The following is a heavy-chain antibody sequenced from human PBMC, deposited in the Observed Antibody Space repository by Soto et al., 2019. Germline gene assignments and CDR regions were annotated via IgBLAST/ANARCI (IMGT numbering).Heavy chain of an antibody. J-gene: IGHJ4*02. CDR1: GYSFTSYW. CDR3: ARHQQVVVVPDAIDY. Sequence: GESLKISCKGSGYSFTSYWIGWVRQMPGKGLEWMGIIYPGDSDTRYSPSFQGQVTISADKSISTAYLQWSSLKASDTAMYYCARHQQVVVVPDAIDYWGQGTLVTVSS. V-gene: IGHV5-51*01. CDR2: IYPGDSDT. D-gene: IGHD2-2*01.